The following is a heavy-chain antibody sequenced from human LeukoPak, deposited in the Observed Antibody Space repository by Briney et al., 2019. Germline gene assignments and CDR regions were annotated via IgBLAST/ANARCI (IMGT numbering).Heavy chain of an antibody. CDR2: INSDGSSA. V-gene: IGHV3-74*01. CDR1: EFTLKDYW. Sequence: RSGGSLRLSCEASEFTLKDYWMHWVRQGPGKGLVWVSRINSDGSSASYADSVKGRFTISRDNAKNTLYPQMNSLRAEDTAVYYCARGSPTPNSRYFDLWGRGTLVTVSS. D-gene: IGHD4-11*01. J-gene: IGHJ2*01. CDR3: ARGSPTPNSRYFDL.